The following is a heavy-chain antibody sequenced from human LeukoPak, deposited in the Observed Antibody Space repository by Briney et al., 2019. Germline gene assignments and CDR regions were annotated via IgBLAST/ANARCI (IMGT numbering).Heavy chain of an antibody. Sequence: ASVKVSCKASGYTFTSYGISGVRQAPGQGLEWMGWISAYNGNTNYAQKLQGRVTMTTDTSTSTACMELRSLRSDDTAVYCCARGLPHYYGSGSYHVFGYWGQGTLVTVSS. V-gene: IGHV1-18*01. CDR1: GYTFTSYG. CDR2: ISAYNGNT. J-gene: IGHJ4*02. D-gene: IGHD3-10*01. CDR3: ARGLPHYYGSGSYHVFGY.